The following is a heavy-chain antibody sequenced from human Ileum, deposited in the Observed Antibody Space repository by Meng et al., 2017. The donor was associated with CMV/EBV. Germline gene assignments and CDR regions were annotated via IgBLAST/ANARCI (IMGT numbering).Heavy chain of an antibody. V-gene: IGHV4-34*01. J-gene: IGHJ5*02. CDR3: AGGRHLYSSSWYWFDP. CDR1: GGSFSGYY. CDR2: INHSGST. D-gene: IGHD6-13*01. Sequence: SETLSLTCAVYGGSFSGYYWSWIRQPPGRGLEWIGEINHSGSTNYNPSLKSRVTISVDTSKNQFSLKLSSVAAADTAVYYCAGGRHLYSSSWYWFDPWGQGTLVTVSS.